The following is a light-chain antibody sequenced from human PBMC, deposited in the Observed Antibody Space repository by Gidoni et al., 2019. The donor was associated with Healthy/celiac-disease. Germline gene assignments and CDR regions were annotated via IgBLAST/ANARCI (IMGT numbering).Light chain of an antibody. CDR1: QGISTY. CDR2: AAS. CDR3: QKYNSALRT. V-gene: IGKV1-27*01. Sequence: DIQMTQSPSSLSASVGDRVTITCRASQGISTYLAWYQQKPGKVPKLLIYAASTFQSGVPSRFSGSGSVTDFTLTISSLQPEDVATYYCQKYNSALRTFGQGTRLEIK. J-gene: IGKJ5*01.